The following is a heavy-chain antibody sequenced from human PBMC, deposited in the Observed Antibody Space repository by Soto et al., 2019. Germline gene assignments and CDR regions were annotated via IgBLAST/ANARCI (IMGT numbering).Heavy chain of an antibody. CDR3: TRTGVSSTFEI. CDR1: GYSFSSYW. D-gene: IGHD3-3*01. CDR2: IYPRDSDT. Sequence: GQSLKISCKGSGYSFSSYWIGWVRQMPGKGLECMGIIYPRDSDTRYNPSFQGQVTISVDTSISTAYLQWSSLRTSDTAMYYCTRTGVSSTFEIWGQGTMVTV. J-gene: IGHJ3*02. V-gene: IGHV5-51*01.